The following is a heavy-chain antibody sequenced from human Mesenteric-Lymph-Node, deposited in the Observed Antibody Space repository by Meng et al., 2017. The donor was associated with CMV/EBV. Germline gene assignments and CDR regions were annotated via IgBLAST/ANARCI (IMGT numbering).Heavy chain of an antibody. CDR1: GYTFTSYD. CDR3: ARGTRSPGY. V-gene: IGHV1-8*01. Sequence: ASVKVSCKTSGYTFTSYDITWVRQATGQGIEWMGWMNPNSANTGYAQKFQGRVTMTRNTSISTAYMGLSSLRSEDTAVYYCARGTRSPGYWGQGTLVTVSS. CDR2: MNPNSANT. J-gene: IGHJ4*02. D-gene: IGHD1-26*01.